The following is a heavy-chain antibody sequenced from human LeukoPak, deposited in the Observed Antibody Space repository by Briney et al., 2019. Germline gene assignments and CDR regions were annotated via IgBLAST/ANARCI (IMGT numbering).Heavy chain of an antibody. CDR3: ERIFDS. V-gene: IGHV4-61*08. Sequence: SETLSLTCTLSGDSFRRGGLYWGWIRQPPGKRPEWIGDSFHTGKTNYNPSLRSRATISLDTSKSQFSLRLTSMTAANTAMYYCERIFDSWGQGILVTVSS. CDR2: SFHTGKT. J-gene: IGHJ4*02. CDR1: GDSFRRGGLY.